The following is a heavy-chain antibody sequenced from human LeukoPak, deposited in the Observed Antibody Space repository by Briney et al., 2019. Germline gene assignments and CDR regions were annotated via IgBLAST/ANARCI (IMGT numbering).Heavy chain of an antibody. CDR1: GYTFTSYD. Sequence: ASVKVSCKASGYTFTSYDINWVRQATGQGLEWMGWMSPNSGNTGYAQKFQGRVTITRNTSISTAYMELSSLRSEDTAVYYCAREGHCTNGVCYTNAFDIWGQGTMVTVSS. CDR3: AREGHCTNGVCYTNAFDI. J-gene: IGHJ3*02. CDR2: MSPNSGNT. D-gene: IGHD2-8*01. V-gene: IGHV1-8*03.